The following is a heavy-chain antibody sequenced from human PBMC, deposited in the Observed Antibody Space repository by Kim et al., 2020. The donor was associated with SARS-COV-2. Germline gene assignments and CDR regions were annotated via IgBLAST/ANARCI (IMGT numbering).Heavy chain of an antibody. V-gene: IGHV3-23*01. CDR3: AKGGGWFGGSIRPLDS. Sequence: GGSLRLSCAASGFIFGSYAMNWVRQAPGKGLEWVSGVSGSGGSTYYAASVKGRFTISRDNSKSTLYVEMNNLRAEDTAVYYCAKGGGWFGGSIRPLDSWGQGTQGTVSS. D-gene: IGHD3-10*01. CDR2: VSGSGGST. J-gene: IGHJ4*02. CDR1: GFIFGSYA.